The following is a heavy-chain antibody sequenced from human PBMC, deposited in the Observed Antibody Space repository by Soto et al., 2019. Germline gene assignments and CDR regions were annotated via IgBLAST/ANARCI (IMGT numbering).Heavy chain of an antibody. D-gene: IGHD4-17*01. CDR2: ISAYNGNT. CDR3: ARDRRINTVTPKAPEYYGIDV. CDR1: GYTFTSYG. J-gene: IGHJ6*02. Sequence: ASVKVSCKASGYTFTSYGISWVRQAPGQGLEWMGWISAYNGNTNYAQKLQGRVTMTTDTSTSTAYMELRSLRSDDTAVYYCARDRRINTVTPKAPEYYGIDVWG. V-gene: IGHV1-18*01.